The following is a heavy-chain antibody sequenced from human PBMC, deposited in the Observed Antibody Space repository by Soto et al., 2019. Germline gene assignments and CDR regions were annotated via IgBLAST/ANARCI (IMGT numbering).Heavy chain of an antibody. V-gene: IGHV1-3*01. CDR3: ARDKYNYGRRDAFDI. J-gene: IGHJ3*02. CDR1: GYSFTTYA. CDR2: INVGNGDT. Sequence: ASVKVSCKASGYSFTTYAMHWVRQAPGQRLEWMGWINVGNGDTKYSQKFQARVTITRDTSASTAYMDLSSLRSEDTAVYYCARDKYNYGRRDAFDIWGQGTMVTVSS. D-gene: IGHD5-18*01.